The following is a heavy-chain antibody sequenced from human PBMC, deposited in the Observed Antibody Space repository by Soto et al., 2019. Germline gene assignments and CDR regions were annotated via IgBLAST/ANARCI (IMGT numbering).Heavy chain of an antibody. Sequence: GALRLSCAVSGFSFSSAWMTWIRQAPGKGLERVAIMNEDGSERYYVDSVKGRFTISRDNAKNALFLQMNSLRVEDTAVYFCARDRAYSRFDYWGQGSLVTVSS. CDR1: GFSFSSAW. D-gene: IGHD4-4*01. CDR3: ARDRAYSRFDY. V-gene: IGHV3-7*03. J-gene: IGHJ4*02. CDR2: MNEDGSER.